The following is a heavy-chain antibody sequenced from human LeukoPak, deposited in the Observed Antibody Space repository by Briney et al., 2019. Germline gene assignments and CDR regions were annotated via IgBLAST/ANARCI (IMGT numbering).Heavy chain of an antibody. CDR3: ARGVEYCSGGSCSDY. Sequence: GASVKVSCKASGYTFTSYGISWVRQDPGQGLEWMGWISAYNGNTNYAQKLQGRVTMTTDTSTSTAYMELRSLRSDDTAVYYCARGVEYCSGGSCSDYWGQGTLVTVSS. J-gene: IGHJ4*02. D-gene: IGHD2-15*01. CDR1: GYTFTSYG. V-gene: IGHV1-18*01. CDR2: ISAYNGNT.